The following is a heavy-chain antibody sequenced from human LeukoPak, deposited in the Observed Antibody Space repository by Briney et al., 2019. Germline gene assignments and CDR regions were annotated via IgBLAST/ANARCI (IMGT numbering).Heavy chain of an antibody. V-gene: IGHV3-74*01. Sequence: GGSLRLSCAASGFTFSNYWMHWVRQAAGKGLVWVSRINSDGSSTTYADSVKGRFTISGDNAKNTLYLQMNSLRAEDTAVYYCAREGPKVDFDYWGQGTLVTVSS. CDR3: AREGPKVDFDY. CDR2: INSDGSST. D-gene: IGHD2-15*01. J-gene: IGHJ4*02. CDR1: GFTFSNYW.